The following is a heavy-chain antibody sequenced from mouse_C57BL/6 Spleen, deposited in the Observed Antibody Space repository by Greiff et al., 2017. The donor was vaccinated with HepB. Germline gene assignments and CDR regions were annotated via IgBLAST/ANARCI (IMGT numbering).Heavy chain of an antibody. CDR3: ARAGGTVVATGYFDV. J-gene: IGHJ1*03. Sequence: QVQLQQPGAELVKPGASVKMSCKASGYTFTSYWITWVKQRPGQGLEWIGDIYPGSGSTNYNEKFKSKATLTVDTSSSTAYMQLSSLTSEDSAVYYCARAGGTVVATGYFDVWGTGTTVTVSS. D-gene: IGHD1-1*01. V-gene: IGHV1-55*01. CDR2: IYPGSGST. CDR1: GYTFTSYW.